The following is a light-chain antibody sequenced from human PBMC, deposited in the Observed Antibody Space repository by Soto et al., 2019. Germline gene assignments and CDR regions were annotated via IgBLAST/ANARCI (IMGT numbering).Light chain of an antibody. J-gene: IGLJ1*01. CDR1: SSDVDTNNY. V-gene: IGLV2-14*01. Sequence: QSALTQPASASLSPGQSITISCTGTSSDVDTNNYVSWYQQHPGKAPKLMIYEVINRPPGVSDRFSGSKSGNTASLTISGLQAEDEADYYCSSYTSSILHVFGTGTKVTVL. CDR3: SSYTSSILHV. CDR2: EVI.